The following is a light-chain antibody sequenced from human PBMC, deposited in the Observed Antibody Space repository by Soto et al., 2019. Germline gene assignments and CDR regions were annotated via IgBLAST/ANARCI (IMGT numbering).Light chain of an antibody. Sequence: DIQMTQSPSTLSSSVGYRVTINCRASQSISSWLAWYQQKPGKAPKLLIYDASSLESGVPSRFSGSGSGTEFTLTISSLQPDDFATYYCQQYNSYLLTFGGGTKVDIK. CDR2: DAS. CDR1: QSISSW. V-gene: IGKV1-5*01. CDR3: QQYNSYLLT. J-gene: IGKJ4*01.